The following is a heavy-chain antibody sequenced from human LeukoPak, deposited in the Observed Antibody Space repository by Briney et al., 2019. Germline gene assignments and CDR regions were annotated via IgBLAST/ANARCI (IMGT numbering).Heavy chain of an antibody. V-gene: IGHV4-59*08. CDR2: ISYIGNT. CDR3: ARIREEHWVATKYYIDY. Sequence: SETLSLTCSVSGGPISSYYWSWIRQPPGKGLEWVAYISYIGNTNFNPSLKSRVTISGDTSKNQFPLRLSSVTAADTAVYYCARIREEHWVATKYYIDYWGQGTPVIVTS. CDR1: GGPISSYY. J-gene: IGHJ4*02. D-gene: IGHD5-24*01.